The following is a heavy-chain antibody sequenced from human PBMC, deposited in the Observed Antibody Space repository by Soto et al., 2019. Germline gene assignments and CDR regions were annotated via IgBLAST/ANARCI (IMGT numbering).Heavy chain of an antibody. D-gene: IGHD6-19*01. CDR3: ARAELYSSGWYGFDY. V-gene: IGHV1-18*01. Sequence: ASVKVSCQASGYTFTSYGISWVRQAPGQGLEWMGWISAYNGNTNYAQKLQGRVTMTTDTSTSTAYMELRSLRSDDTAVYYCARAELYSSGWYGFDYWGQGTLVTVSS. J-gene: IGHJ4*02. CDR2: ISAYNGNT. CDR1: GYTFTSYG.